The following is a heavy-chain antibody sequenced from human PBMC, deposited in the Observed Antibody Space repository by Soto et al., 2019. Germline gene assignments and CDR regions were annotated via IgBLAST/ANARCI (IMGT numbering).Heavy chain of an antibody. D-gene: IGHD4-17*01. Sequence: SLRLSCAASGFTFSDHFMDWVRQAPGKGLEWVGRIRNRASSATTEYAASVRGRFTISRDDSKNLLYLQMSSLKTEDTAVYHCARSTVSTTPYYSDYWGQGTLVTVSS. CDR2: IRNRASSATT. CDR3: ARSTVSTTPYYSDY. J-gene: IGHJ4*02. CDR1: GFTFSDHF. V-gene: IGHV3-72*01.